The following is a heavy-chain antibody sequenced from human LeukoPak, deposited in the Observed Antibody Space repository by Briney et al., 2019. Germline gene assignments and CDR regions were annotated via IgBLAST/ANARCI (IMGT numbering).Heavy chain of an antibody. V-gene: IGHV4-4*07. D-gene: IGHD3-10*01. J-gene: IGHJ6*03. CDR1: TDSIGNYY. CDR3: ATILIRGLTDMDV. CDR2: IYTTGFT. Sequence: SETLSLTCTIFTDSIGNYYWSWLRQPAGKGLEWIGRIYTTGFTDYNPSLKSRVTMSIDTSKNQFSLEMSSVTAADTAVYYCATILIRGLTDMDVWGEGTTVT.